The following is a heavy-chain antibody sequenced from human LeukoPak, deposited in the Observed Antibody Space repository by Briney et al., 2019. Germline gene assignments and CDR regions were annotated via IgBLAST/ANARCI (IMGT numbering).Heavy chain of an antibody. V-gene: IGHV3-30-3*01. CDR3: ARDYPNYYDSSGYYYVGGYFQH. CDR2: ISYDGSNK. Sequence: GGSLRLSCAASGFTFSRYAMHWVRQAPGKGLEWVAVISYDGSNKYYADSVKGRFTISRDNSKNTLYLQMNSLRAEDTAVYYCARDYPNYYDSSGYYYVGGYFQHWGQGTLATVSS. CDR1: GFTFSRYA. J-gene: IGHJ1*01. D-gene: IGHD3-22*01.